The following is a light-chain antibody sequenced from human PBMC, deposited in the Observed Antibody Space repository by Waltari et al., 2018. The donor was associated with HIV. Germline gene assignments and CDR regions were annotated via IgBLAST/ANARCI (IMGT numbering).Light chain of an antibody. CDR1: ALPNQI. J-gene: IGLJ1*01. CDR3: QSADSSGTYLYV. Sequence: SYELTQPPSVSVFPGQTARITCSVDALPNQIAYWYQQKPGQAPVLVIYNDSERPSGIPERFSGSSSGTTVTLTISGVQAEDEADYFCQSADSSGTYLYVFGTGTKVTVL. V-gene: IGLV3-25*03. CDR2: NDS.